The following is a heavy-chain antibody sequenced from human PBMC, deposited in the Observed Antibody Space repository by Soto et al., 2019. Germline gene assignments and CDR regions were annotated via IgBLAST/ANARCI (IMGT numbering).Heavy chain of an antibody. CDR3: ARRIAAASNNWFDP. Sequence: ASVKVSCKASGYTFTSYAMHWVRQAPGQRLEWMGWINAGNGNTKYSQKFRGRVTITRDTSASTAYMELSSLRSEDTAVYYCARRIAAASNNWFDPWGQGTLVTVSS. D-gene: IGHD6-13*01. CDR1: GYTFTSYA. V-gene: IGHV1-3*01. J-gene: IGHJ5*02. CDR2: INAGNGNT.